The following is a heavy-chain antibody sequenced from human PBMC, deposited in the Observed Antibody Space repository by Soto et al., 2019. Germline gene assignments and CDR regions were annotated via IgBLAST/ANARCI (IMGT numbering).Heavy chain of an antibody. CDR3: ASYRVRGFIRASGAGYFDY. CDR2: IYHSGST. D-gene: IGHD3-10*01. V-gene: IGHV4-30-2*01. J-gene: IGHJ4*02. Sequence: SETLSLTCAVSGGSISSGGYSWSWIRQPPGKGLEWIGYIYHSGSTYYNPSLKSRVTISVDRSKNQFSLKLSSVTAADTAVYYCASYRVRGFIRASGAGYFDYWGQGTLVTVSS. CDR1: GGSISSGGYS.